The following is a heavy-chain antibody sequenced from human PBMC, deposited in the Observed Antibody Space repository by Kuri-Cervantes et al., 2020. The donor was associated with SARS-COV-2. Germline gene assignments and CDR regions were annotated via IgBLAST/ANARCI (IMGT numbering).Heavy chain of an antibody. V-gene: IGHV4-61*01. Sequence: SETLSLTCTVSGGSVSSGSYYWSWIRQPPGKGLEWIGCIYYSGSTNYNPSLKSRVTISVDTSKNQFSLKLSSVTAADTAVYYCARGTYYYYGMDVWGQGTTVTVSS. CDR3: ARGTYYYYGMDV. J-gene: IGHJ6*02. CDR2: IYYSGST. CDR1: GGSVSSGSYY. D-gene: IGHD1-7*01.